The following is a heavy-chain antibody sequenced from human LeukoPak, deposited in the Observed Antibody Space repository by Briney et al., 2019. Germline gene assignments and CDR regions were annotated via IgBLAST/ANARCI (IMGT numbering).Heavy chain of an antibody. D-gene: IGHD1-26*01. J-gene: IGHJ3*02. CDR3: ARGLRAKGGAFDI. Sequence: QPGGSLRLSCAASGFTFSSYSMNWVRQAPGKGLEWVSYISSSSSTIYYADSVKGRFTISRDNAKTSLYLQMNSLRAEDTAVYYCARGLRAKGGAFDIWGQGTMVTVSS. CDR1: GFTFSSYS. CDR2: ISSSSSTI. V-gene: IGHV3-48*01.